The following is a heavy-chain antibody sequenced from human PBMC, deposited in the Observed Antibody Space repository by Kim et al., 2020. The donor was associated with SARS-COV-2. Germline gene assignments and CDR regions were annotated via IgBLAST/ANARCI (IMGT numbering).Heavy chain of an antibody. CDR1: GFTFRNYA. CDR3: AKAEDYDGWGTENSGVD. J-gene: IGHJ4*01. D-gene: IGHD3-10*01. V-gene: IGHV3-23*01. Sequence: GGSLRLSCVASGFTFRNYALSWVRQAPGKGLEWVSAISGAGGSTYYADSVKGRFTISRDSSKNTLYLQMNSLTVEDTAVYYCAKAEDYDGWGTENSGVD. CDR2: ISGAGGST.